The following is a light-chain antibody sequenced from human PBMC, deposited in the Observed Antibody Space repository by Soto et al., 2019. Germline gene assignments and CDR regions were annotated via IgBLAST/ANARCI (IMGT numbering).Light chain of an antibody. CDR1: QSLSSTNY. CDR2: EAS. V-gene: IGKV3-20*01. Sequence: EIVLTQSPGTLSLSPGDRATLSCRASQSLSSTNYLAWYQQKPGQPPRLLMYEASTRATGIPDRFSGSVSGTDFALTINRLEPEDFAVYYCLQSEISPRTFGGGTKVEIK. J-gene: IGKJ4*01. CDR3: LQSEISPRT.